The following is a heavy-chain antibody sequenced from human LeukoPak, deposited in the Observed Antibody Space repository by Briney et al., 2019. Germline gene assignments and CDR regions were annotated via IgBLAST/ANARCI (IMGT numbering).Heavy chain of an antibody. CDR3: GRQGYTASHYFFDF. CDR2: IYTTGAT. J-gene: IGHJ4*02. CDR1: SGSISSYY. D-gene: IGHD5-24*01. V-gene: IGHV4-4*07. Sequence: PSETLSLTCSVSSGSISSYYWGWVRQPPGKGLEWIGRIYTTGATQYNPSLKSRLTMPVDTSTNQFSLNLRSVSAADTAVYYCGRQGYTASHYFFDFWSQGTLVAVS.